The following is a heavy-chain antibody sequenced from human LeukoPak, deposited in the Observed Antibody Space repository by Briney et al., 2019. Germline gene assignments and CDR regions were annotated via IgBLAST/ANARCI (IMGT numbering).Heavy chain of an antibody. Sequence: GGSLRLSCAASGFTFSSYAMHWVRQAPGKGLEWVAVISYDGSNKYYADSVKGRFTISRDNSKNTLYLQMNSLRAEDTAVYYCARDSRYCSGGSCYSGLVQHNHYFDYWGQGTLVTVSS. CDR1: GFTFSSYA. CDR2: ISYDGSNK. J-gene: IGHJ4*02. D-gene: IGHD2-15*01. V-gene: IGHV3-30*04. CDR3: ARDSRYCSGGSCYSGLVQHNHYFDY.